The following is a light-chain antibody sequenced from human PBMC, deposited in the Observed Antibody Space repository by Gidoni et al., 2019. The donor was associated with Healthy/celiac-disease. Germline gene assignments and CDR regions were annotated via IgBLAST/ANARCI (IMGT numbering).Light chain of an antibody. CDR3: NSRDSSGNHVV. Sequence: SSELTQDPAVSVALGQTVSITFQGDSLRSSYASWYQQKPGQAPVLVIYGKNHRPSGIPDRFSGSSSGNTASLTITGAQAEDEADYYCNSRDSSGNHVVFGGGTKLXVL. J-gene: IGLJ2*01. V-gene: IGLV3-19*01. CDR1: SLRSSY. CDR2: GKN.